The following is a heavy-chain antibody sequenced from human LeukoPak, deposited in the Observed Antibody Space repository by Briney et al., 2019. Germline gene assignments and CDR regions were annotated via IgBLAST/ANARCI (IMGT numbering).Heavy chain of an antibody. CDR1: GGSFSGYY. D-gene: IGHD4-23*01. Sequence: SETLSLTCAVYGGSFSGYYWSWMRQPPGKGLEWIGEINHSGSTNYNPSLKSRVTISVDTSKNQFSLKLCSVTASDTAVYYCARDQTYGGNSVGWFDPWGQGTLVTVSS. CDR3: ARDQTYGGNSVGWFDP. V-gene: IGHV4-34*01. CDR2: INHSGST. J-gene: IGHJ5*02.